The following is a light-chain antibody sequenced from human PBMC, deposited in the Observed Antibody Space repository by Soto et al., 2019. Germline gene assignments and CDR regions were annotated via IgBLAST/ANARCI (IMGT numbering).Light chain of an antibody. CDR1: QSITTW. J-gene: IGKJ1*01. V-gene: IGKV1-5*03. CDR3: QQYGSSPST. Sequence: DIEMTQSPSTLSASVGDRVTITCRASQSITTWLAWYQQKPGKAPKLLIYKATNVQTGVPSRFSGSGSGTEFSLTISSLQPEDFAIYYCQQYGSSPSTFGQGTKVEIK. CDR2: KAT.